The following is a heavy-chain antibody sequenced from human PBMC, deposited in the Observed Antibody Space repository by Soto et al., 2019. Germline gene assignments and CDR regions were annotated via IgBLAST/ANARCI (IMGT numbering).Heavy chain of an antibody. D-gene: IGHD1-1*01. CDR3: ARQWGTVGFDI. V-gene: IGHV4-59*08. CDR2: IFYSGST. CDR1: GGSIRGYY. Sequence: QVQLQESGPGLVKPSETLSLTCTVSGGSIRGYYWCWIRQLPGKGLVWIGYIFYSGSTNYNPSLKTRLTLSVDTSKNQFSLKSSSVTAADTAVYYCARQWGTVGFDIWGQGTIVTVSS. J-gene: IGHJ3*02.